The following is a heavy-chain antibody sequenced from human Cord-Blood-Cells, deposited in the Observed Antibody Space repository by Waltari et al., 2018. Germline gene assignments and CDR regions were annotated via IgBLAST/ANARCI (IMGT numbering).Heavy chain of an antibody. CDR1: GGTFSSYA. V-gene: IGHV1-69*06. Sequence: VQLVQSGAQVRMRASSVKVTCKAFGGTFSSYAISWVRQPPGQGLEWMGGIIPIFGTANYAQNFQGRVTITADKSTSTAYMELSSLRSGDTAVYYCASPQLDYWGQGTLVTVSS. CDR3: ASPQLDY. J-gene: IGHJ4*02. D-gene: IGHD1-1*01. CDR2: IIPIFGTA.